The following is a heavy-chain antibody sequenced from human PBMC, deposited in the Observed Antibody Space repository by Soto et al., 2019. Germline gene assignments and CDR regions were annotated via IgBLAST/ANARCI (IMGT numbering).Heavy chain of an antibody. CDR3: ARATYGDYVPQEF. CDR2: ISSGVSYT. Sequence: QVQLVESGGGLIKPGGSLRLSCAASGFTFSDYYMSWIRQAPGKGLEWVSYISSGVSYTNYADSVKGRFTISRDSAHNSLYLQMNSLRAEDTAVYYCARATYGDYVPQEFWGQGTLVTVSS. CDR1: GFTFSDYY. V-gene: IGHV3-11*05. D-gene: IGHD4-17*01. J-gene: IGHJ4*02.